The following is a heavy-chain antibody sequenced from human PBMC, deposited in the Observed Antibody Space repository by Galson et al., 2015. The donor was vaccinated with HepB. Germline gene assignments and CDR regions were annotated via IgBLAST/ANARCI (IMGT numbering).Heavy chain of an antibody. D-gene: IGHD4-17*01. J-gene: IGHJ4*02. Sequence: SLRLSCAASGFTFSSYAMHWVRQAPGKGLEWVSGIIGSGGSTYYADSVKGRFTISRDNSKNTLYLQMNSLRAEDTALYYCAKWQGRGDPQLSFDYWGQGTLVTVSS. CDR3: AKWQGRGDPQLSFDY. V-gene: IGHV3-23*01. CDR2: IIGSGGST. CDR1: GFTFSSYA.